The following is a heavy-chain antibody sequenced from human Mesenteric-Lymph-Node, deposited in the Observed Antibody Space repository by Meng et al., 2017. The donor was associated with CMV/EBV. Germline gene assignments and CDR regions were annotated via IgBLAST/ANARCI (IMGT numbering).Heavy chain of an antibody. V-gene: IGHV3-30*19. D-gene: IGHD5-18*01. CDR2: ISYDGSNK. CDR1: GFTFSSYG. J-gene: IGHJ6*02. Sequence: GESLKISCAASGFTFSSYGMHWVRQSPGKGPEWVAVISYDGSNKHYADSVKGRFTISRDNSQNTLYLQMHSLRVEDTAVYYCARPTLYSYGFPTNHYYGMDLWGQGTTVTVSS. CDR3: ARPTLYSYGFPTNHYYGMDL.